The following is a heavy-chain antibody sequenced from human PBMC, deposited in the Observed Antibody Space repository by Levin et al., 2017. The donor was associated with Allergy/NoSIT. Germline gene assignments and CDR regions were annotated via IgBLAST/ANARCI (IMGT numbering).Heavy chain of an antibody. CDR3: ANGKGYAGD. Sequence: GGSLRLSCAASGFTFSSYGMHWVRQAPGKGLEWVAVISYDGSNKYYADSVKGRFTISRDNSKNTLYLQMNSLRAEDTAVYYCANGKGYAGDWGQGTLVTVSS. V-gene: IGHV3-30*18. D-gene: IGHD2-2*01. CDR1: GFTFSSYG. CDR2: ISYDGSNK. J-gene: IGHJ4*02.